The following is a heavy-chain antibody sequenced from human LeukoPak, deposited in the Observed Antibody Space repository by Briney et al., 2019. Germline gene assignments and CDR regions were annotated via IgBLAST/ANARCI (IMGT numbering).Heavy chain of an antibody. CDR1: GGSISSSSYY. J-gene: IGHJ6*03. CDR3: ARSQVYYMDV. Sequence: SETLSLTCTVSGGSISSSSYYWGWIRQPPGKGLEWIGSIYYSGSTYYNPSLKSRVTISVDTSKNQFSLKLSSVTAADTAVYYCARSQVYYMDVWGEGTTVTVSS. V-gene: IGHV4-39*01. CDR2: IYYSGST.